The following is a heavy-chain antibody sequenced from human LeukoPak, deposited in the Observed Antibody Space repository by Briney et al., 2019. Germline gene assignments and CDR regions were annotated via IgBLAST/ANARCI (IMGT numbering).Heavy chain of an antibody. CDR1: GVSITSHPW. CDR3: ARGGNWDFDY. V-gene: IGHV4/OR15-8*01. CDR2: MYNSGTG. J-gene: IGHJ4*02. D-gene: IGHD7-27*01. Sequence: PSETLSLTCVVSGVSITSHPWNWVRQPPGKGLEWIGEMYNSGTGTYKPSLRSRVTMFFDESKNHFSLKLNSVTAADTAVYYCARGGNWDFDYWGQGVLVFVSS.